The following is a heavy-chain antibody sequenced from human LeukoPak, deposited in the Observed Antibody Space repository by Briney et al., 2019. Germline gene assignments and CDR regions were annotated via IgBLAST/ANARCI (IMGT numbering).Heavy chain of an antibody. V-gene: IGHV3-23*01. CDR2: ISGSGGST. CDR1: GFTFSSYA. D-gene: IGHD3-22*01. CDR3: AKVRYDSSGYQSPYFDY. J-gene: IGHJ4*02. Sequence: PGGSLRLSCAASGFTFSSYAMSWVRQAPGKGLEWVSAISGSGGSTYYADSAKGRFTISRDNSRNTLYLQMNSLRAEDTAVYYCAKVRYDSSGYQSPYFDYWGQGTLVTVSS.